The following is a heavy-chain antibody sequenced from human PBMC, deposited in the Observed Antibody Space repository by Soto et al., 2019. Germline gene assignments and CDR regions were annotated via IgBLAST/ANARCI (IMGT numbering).Heavy chain of an antibody. J-gene: IGHJ4*02. D-gene: IGHD3-16*01. Sequence: TGGSLRLSCAASGVTFSRYAMSWVRQAPGKGLEWGSAISGSGGSTYYADSVKGRFTISRDNSKNTLYLQMNSLRAEDTAVYYCAKDRTPETINGYTLLYRGQGTLVTVSS. V-gene: IGHV3-23*01. CDR3: AKDRTPETINGYTLLY. CDR2: ISGSGGST. CDR1: GVTFSRYA.